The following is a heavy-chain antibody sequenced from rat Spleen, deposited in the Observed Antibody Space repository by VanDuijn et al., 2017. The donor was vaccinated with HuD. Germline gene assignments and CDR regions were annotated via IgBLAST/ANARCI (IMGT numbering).Heavy chain of an antibody. V-gene: IGHV5-25*01. J-gene: IGHJ3*01. CDR3: ATLTPLFAY. D-gene: IGHD3-4*01. CDR2: ITPGGDNS. CDR1: GFTFSNYY. Sequence: EVHLVESGGGLVQPGRSLKLSCAASGFTFSNYYMAWVRQAPTKGLEWVASITPGGDNSYYRDSVKGRFTISRDNAKSTLYLQMDSLRSEDTATCYCATLTPLFAYWGQGTLVTVSS.